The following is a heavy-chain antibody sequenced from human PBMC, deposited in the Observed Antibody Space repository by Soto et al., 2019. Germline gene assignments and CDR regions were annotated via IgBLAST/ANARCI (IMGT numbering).Heavy chain of an antibody. CDR1: GFTFSSYA. D-gene: IGHD4-4*01. V-gene: IGHV3-30-3*01. CDR2: ISYDGSNK. CDR3: ARPLWRDDYNWGYFDL. J-gene: IGHJ2*01. Sequence: QVQLVESGGGVVQPGRSLRLSCAASGFTFSSYAMHWVRQAPGKGLEWVAVISYDGSNKYYADSVKGRFTISRDNPKNSVYLQMNSLRTEDTAVYYWARPLWRDDYNWGYFDLWGRGTLVTVSS.